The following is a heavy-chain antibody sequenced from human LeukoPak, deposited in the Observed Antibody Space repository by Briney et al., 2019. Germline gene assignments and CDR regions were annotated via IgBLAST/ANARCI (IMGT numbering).Heavy chain of an antibody. D-gene: IGHD3-3*01. J-gene: IGHJ4*02. CDR3: ARASLGVVIGGNYFDY. Sequence: PGGSLRLSCAASGFTFSSYAMLWVRQAPGKGLEWVAVISYDGSNKYYADSVKGRFTISRDNSKNTLYLQMNSLRAEDTAVYYCARASLGVVIGGNYFDYWGQGTLVTVSS. V-gene: IGHV3-30-3*01. CDR1: GFTFSSYA. CDR2: ISYDGSNK.